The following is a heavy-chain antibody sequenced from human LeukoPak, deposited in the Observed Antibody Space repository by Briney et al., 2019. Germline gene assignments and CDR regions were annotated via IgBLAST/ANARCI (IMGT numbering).Heavy chain of an antibody. CDR1: GFTFSSYG. CDR3: AKDNYYDSSGYGYYFDY. Sequence: PGGSLRLSCAASGFTFSSYGMHWFRQAPGKGLEWVAFIRYDGSNKYYADSVKGRFTISRDNSKNTLYLQMNSLRAEDTAVYYCAKDNYYDSSGYGYYFDYWGQGTLVTVSS. CDR2: IRYDGSNK. J-gene: IGHJ4*02. D-gene: IGHD3-22*01. V-gene: IGHV3-30*02.